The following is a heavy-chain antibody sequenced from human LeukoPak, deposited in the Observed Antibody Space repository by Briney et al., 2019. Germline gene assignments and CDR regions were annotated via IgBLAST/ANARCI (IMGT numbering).Heavy chain of an antibody. CDR2: IYSGGST. CDR3: ARGLENYGSGSYYNAPGY. Sequence: PGGSLRLSCAASGFTFSDYYMSWIRQAPGKGLEWVSVIYSGGSTYYADSVKGRFTISRDNSKNTLYLQMNSLRAEDTAVYYCARGLENYGSGSYYNAPGYWGQGTLVTVSS. J-gene: IGHJ4*02. D-gene: IGHD3-10*01. CDR1: GFTFSDYY. V-gene: IGHV3-66*01.